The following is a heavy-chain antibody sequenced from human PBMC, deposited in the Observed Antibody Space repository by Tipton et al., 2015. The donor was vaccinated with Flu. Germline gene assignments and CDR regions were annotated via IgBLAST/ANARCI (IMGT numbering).Heavy chain of an antibody. CDR2: IYHSGST. CDR1: GCSISSSNW. Sequence: TLSLTCAVSGCSISSSNWWSWVRQPPGKGLEWIGDIYHSGSTNYNPSLKSRVTISVDKSKNQFSLKLSSVTAADTAVYYCAGSGDTTGTRAVDYWGQGTLVTVSS. J-gene: IGHJ4*02. V-gene: IGHV4-4*02. CDR3: AGSGDTTGTRAVDY. D-gene: IGHD1-1*01.